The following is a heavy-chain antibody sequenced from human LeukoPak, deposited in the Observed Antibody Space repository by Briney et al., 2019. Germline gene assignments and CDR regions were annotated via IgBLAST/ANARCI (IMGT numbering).Heavy chain of an antibody. J-gene: IGHJ6*04. D-gene: IGHD3-10*02. V-gene: IGHV3-48*03. CDR2: ISSSGSTI. CDR3: AELGITMIGGV. Sequence: GGSLRLSCAASGFTFEDYGMNWVRQAPGKGLEWVSYISSSGSTIYYADSVKGRFTISRDNAKNSLYLQMNSLRAEDTAVYYCAELGITMIGGVWGKGTTVTISS. CDR1: GFTFEDYG.